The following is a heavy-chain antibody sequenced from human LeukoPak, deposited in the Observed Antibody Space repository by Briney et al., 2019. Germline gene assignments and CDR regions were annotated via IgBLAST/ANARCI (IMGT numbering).Heavy chain of an antibody. Sequence: ASVKVSCKASGGTFSSYAISWVRQAPGQGLEWMGGTIPIFGTANYAQKFQGRVTITADESTSTAYMELSSLRSEDTAVYYCASHRYCTNGVCYTVSGRGSFGLFDYWGQGTLVTVSS. J-gene: IGHJ4*02. CDR3: ASHRYCTNGVCYTVSGRGSFGLFDY. V-gene: IGHV1-69*13. CDR1: GGTFSSYA. CDR2: TIPIFGTA. D-gene: IGHD2-8*01.